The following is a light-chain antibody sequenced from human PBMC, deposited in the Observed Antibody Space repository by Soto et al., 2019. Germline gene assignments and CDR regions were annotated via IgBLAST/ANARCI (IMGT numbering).Light chain of an antibody. CDR2: AAS. CDR3: EKYNSALFT. V-gene: IGKV1-27*01. J-gene: IGKJ5*01. Sequence: DIQMTQSPSSLSASVGDRVTITCRASQGISNYLAWYQQKPGKVPKLLIYAASTLQSGVPSRFSGSGSGTDFTLTIMSLQPEDVATYYGEKYNSALFTFGQGTRLEIK. CDR1: QGISNY.